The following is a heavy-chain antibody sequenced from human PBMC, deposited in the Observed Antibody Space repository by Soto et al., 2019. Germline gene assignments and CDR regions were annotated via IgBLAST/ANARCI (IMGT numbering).Heavy chain of an antibody. CDR1: GSTFSSYA. V-gene: IGHV3-23*01. J-gene: IGHJ4*02. CDR3: EMKGTYSSSWYVS. Sequence: EVQLLESGGGLVQPGGSLRLSCAASGSTFSSYAMSWVRQAPGKVLEWVSAISGSGGSTYYADCMKGRFTISRDNSSDKGYLQMSSLRDEDTAVYYCEMKGTYSSSWYVSWGQGTLVTVSS. D-gene: IGHD6-13*01. CDR2: ISGSGGST.